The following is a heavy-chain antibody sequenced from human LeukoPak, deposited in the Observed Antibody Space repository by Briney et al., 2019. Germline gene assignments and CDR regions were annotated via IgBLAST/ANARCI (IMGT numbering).Heavy chain of an antibody. J-gene: IGHJ3*02. CDR3: AQHPYSDVTFDI. CDR2: ISGSGGST. V-gene: IGHV3-23*01. D-gene: IGHD1-1*01. Sequence: GGSRRLSCAASGFTFSSYAMSWVRQAPGKGQEWVSAISGSGGSTYYADSVKGRFTISRDNSKNTLYLQMNSLRAEDTAVYYCAQHPYSDVTFDIWGQGTMVTDSS. CDR1: GFTFSSYA.